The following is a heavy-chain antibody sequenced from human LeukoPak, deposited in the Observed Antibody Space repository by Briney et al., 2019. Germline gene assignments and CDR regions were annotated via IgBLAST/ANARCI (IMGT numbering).Heavy chain of an antibody. CDR2: IKRDGIEK. CDR3: ARDKEAAVDFWSGYYPL. D-gene: IGHD3-3*01. CDR1: GFIFSSYW. J-gene: IGHJ4*02. V-gene: IGHV3-7*01. Sequence: GGSLRLSCAASGFIFSSYWMGWVRQAPGKGLEWVANIKRDGIEKYYVDSVKERFTISRDNAQNSLYLQMNSLRDEDTGVYYCARDKEAAVDFWSGYYPLWGQGTLVTVSS.